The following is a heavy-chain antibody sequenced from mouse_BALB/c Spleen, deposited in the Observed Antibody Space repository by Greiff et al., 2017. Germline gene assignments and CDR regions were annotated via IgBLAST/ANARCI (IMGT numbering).Heavy chain of an antibody. CDR1: GYTFTDYW. Sequence: VQLQQPGAELVMPGASVKMSCKASGYTFTDYWMHWVKQRPGQGLEWIGAIDTSDSYTSYNQKFKGKATLTVDESSSTAYMQLSSLTSEDSAVYYCAGLRLFAYWGQGTLVTVSA. J-gene: IGHJ3*01. CDR2: IDTSDSYT. CDR3: AGLRLFAY. V-gene: IGHV1-69*01. D-gene: IGHD2-4*01.